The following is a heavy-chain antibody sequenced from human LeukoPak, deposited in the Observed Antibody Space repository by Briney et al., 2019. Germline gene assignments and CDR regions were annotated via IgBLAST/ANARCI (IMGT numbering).Heavy chain of an antibody. D-gene: IGHD6-13*01. Sequence: GASVKVSCKASGYTFTSYGISWVRQAPGQGLEWIGWISAYNGNTNYAQKLQGRVTMTTDTSTSTAYMELRSLRSDDTAVYYCARGYPSSSSWSLYFQYWGQGTLVTVSS. CDR3: ARGYPSSSSWSLYFQY. J-gene: IGHJ1*01. CDR1: GYTFTSYG. CDR2: ISAYNGNT. V-gene: IGHV1-18*01.